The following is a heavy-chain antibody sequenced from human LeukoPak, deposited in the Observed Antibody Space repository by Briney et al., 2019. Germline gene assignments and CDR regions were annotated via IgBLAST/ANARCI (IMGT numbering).Heavy chain of an antibody. J-gene: IGHJ4*02. CDR1: GGSISSNNW. D-gene: IGHD5-18*01. CDR3: ARDRGGYTYSHDY. Sequence: SETLSLTCAVSGGSISSNNWWIWVRQSPEKGREWFGEIYHDGSTNYNPSLKSRVTISMDKSKNQLSLKLNFVTAADTAVYYCARDRGGYTYSHDYWGQGTLVTVSS. CDR2: IYHDGST. V-gene: IGHV4-4*02.